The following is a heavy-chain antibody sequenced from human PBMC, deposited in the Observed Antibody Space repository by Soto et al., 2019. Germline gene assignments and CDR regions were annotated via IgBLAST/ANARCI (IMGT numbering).Heavy chain of an antibody. V-gene: IGHV3-48*03. CDR3: ARAPKYYYDSSGPDAFDI. CDR2: ISSSGSTI. CDR1: GFTFSSYE. D-gene: IGHD3-22*01. Sequence: LRLSCAASGFTFSSYEMNWVRQAPGKGLEWVSYISSSGSTIYYADSVKGRFTISRDNAKNSLYLQMNSLRAEDTAVYYCARAPKYYYDSSGPDAFDIWGQGTMVTVSS. J-gene: IGHJ3*02.